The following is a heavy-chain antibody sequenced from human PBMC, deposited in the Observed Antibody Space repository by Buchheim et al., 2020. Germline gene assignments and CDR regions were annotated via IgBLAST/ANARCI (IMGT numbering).Heavy chain of an antibody. V-gene: IGHV4-4*02. D-gene: IGHD4-11*01. CDR1: GGSISSSNW. CDR3: ARDRPVTSYYYYGMDV. CDR2: IYYSGST. J-gene: IGHJ6*02. Sequence: QVQLQESGPGLVKPSGTLSLTCAVSGGSISSSNWWSWVRQPPGKGLEWIGYIYYSGSTNYNPSLKSRVTISVDTSKNQFSLKLSSVTAADTAVYYCARDRPVTSYYYYGMDVWGQGTT.